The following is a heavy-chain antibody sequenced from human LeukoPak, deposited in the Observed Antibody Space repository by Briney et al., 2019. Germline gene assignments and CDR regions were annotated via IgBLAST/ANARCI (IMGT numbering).Heavy chain of an antibody. D-gene: IGHD1-1*01. CDR2: IYYSGST. J-gene: IGHJ3*02. Sequence: SETLSLTCTVSGGSISSGGYYWRWIRQHPGKGLEWIGYIYYSGSTYYNPSLKSRVTISVDTSKNQFSLKLSSVTAADTAVYYCARSVRPKGAFDIWGQGTMVTVSS. CDR3: ARSVRPKGAFDI. CDR1: GGSISSGGYY. V-gene: IGHV4-31*03.